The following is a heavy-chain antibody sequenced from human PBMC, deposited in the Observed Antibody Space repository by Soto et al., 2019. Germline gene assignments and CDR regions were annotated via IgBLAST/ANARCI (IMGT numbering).Heavy chain of an antibody. V-gene: IGHV4-30-4*01. CDR2: IYYSGST. J-gene: IGHJ3*02. Sequence: SETLSLTCSVSGDSISNGDYYWSWIRQPPGKGLEWIGYIYYSGSTYYNPSLKSRASISVDTAINQFSLELTSVTAADTAVYCCARLFAYYDKEPGAFDIWGQGTPVTVSS. CDR1: GDSISNGDYY. CDR3: ARLFAYYDKEPGAFDI. D-gene: IGHD3-22*01.